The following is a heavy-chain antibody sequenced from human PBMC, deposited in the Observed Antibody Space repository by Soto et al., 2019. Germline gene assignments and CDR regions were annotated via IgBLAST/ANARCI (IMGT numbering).Heavy chain of an antibody. CDR3: ARVLGYCSSTSCYTAAFDI. D-gene: IGHD2-2*02. J-gene: IGHJ3*02. V-gene: IGHV1-69*13. Sequence: SVKVSCKASGGTFSSYAISWVRQAPGQGLEWMGGIIPIFGTANYAQKFQGRVTITADESTSTAYMELSSLRSEDTAVYYCARVLGYCSSTSCYTAAFDIWGQGAMVTVSS. CDR1: GGTFSSYA. CDR2: IIPIFGTA.